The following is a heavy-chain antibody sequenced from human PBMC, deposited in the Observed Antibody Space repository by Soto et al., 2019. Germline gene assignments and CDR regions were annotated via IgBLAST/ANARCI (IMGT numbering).Heavy chain of an antibody. J-gene: IGHJ6*02. D-gene: IGHD3-3*01. CDR3: ARHIYDFWSGYYTQYYYYGMDV. CDR2: ISSSSSYI. V-gene: IGHV3-21*01. CDR1: GFRFSSYS. Sequence: XGSLRLCFAASGFRFSSYSMNWVRQAPGKGLECVSSISSSSSYIYYADSVKGRFTISRDNAKNSLYLQMNSLRAEDTAVYYCARHIYDFWSGYYTQYYYYGMDVWGQGTTVTVSS.